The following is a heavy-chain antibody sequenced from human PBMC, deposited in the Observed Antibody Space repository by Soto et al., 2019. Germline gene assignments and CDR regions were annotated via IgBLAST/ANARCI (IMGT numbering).Heavy chain of an antibody. J-gene: IGHJ4*02. CDR2: IWYDGSNK. CDR3: ARQTYDSSAYYFDY. Sequence: QVQLVESGGGVVQPGRSLRLSCAASGFTFSSYGMHWVRQAPGKGLEWVAVIWYDGSNKYYADSVKGRFTISRDNSKNTLYLQMKSVRAEDTAVYYCARQTYDSSAYYFDYWGQGTLVTVSS. D-gene: IGHD3-22*01. CDR1: GFTFSSYG. V-gene: IGHV3-33*01.